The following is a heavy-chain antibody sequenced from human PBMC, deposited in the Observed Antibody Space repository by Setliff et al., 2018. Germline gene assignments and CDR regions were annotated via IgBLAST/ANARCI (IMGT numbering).Heavy chain of an antibody. D-gene: IGHD3-22*01. CDR2: IRKKTKSYST. V-gene: IGHV3-72*01. J-gene: IGHJ3*01. Sequence: GGSLRLSCAASGFTLSDHYMDWARQAPGKGLEWVGRIRKKTKSYSTDYAASVKGRFTMSRDDLKNSVDLQMNSLKTGDTAVYYCVRVLDYYDSNGYSVDAFDVWGQGTMVT. CDR1: GFTLSDHY. CDR3: VRVLDYYDSNGYSVDAFDV.